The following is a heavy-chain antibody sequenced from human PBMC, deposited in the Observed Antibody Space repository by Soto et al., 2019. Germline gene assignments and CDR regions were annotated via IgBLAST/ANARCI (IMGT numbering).Heavy chain of an antibody. CDR2: IWYDGSNK. D-gene: IGHD6-13*01. V-gene: IGHV3-33*01. CDR3: ARAQYSSRWYPGAY. J-gene: IGHJ4*02. Sequence: QVQLVESGGGVVQPGRSLRLSCAASGFTFSNYGMHWVRQAPGKGLEWVAVIWYDGSNKYYADSVKGRFTISKDNSKNTMYMQMNSMRAQDTAVYYWARAQYSSRWYPGAYWGQGTLVTVDS. CDR1: GFTFSNYG.